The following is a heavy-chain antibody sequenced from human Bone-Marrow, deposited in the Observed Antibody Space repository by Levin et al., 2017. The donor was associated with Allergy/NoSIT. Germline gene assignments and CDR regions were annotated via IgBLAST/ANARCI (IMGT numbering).Heavy chain of an antibody. Sequence: SETLSLTCAVDGGSFTGYFWTWIRQPPGKGLEWIGEINHSGSTKYNPSLTSRVTISVDTSKKEFSLTLSSVTAADTAVFYCARGGRWSFSYYFDYWGQGTRVTVSS. CDR1: GGSFTGYF. D-gene: IGHD3-10*01. CDR3: ARGGRWSFSYYFDY. J-gene: IGHJ4*02. V-gene: IGHV4-34*01. CDR2: INHSGST.